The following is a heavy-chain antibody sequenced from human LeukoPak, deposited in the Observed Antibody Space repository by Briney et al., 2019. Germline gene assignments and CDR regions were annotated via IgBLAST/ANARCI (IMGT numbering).Heavy chain of an antibody. CDR3: AKVMAVAARRGNIDY. J-gene: IGHJ4*02. V-gene: IGHV3-23*01. D-gene: IGHD6-19*01. CDR2: ISGNGGST. Sequence: AGGSLRLSCAASGFTFSSHAMNWVRQAPGKVLEWVSAISGNGGSTYYADSVKGRFTISRDNSKNTLYVQMNSLRAEDTAIYYCAKVMAVAARRGNIDYWGQGTLVTVSS. CDR1: GFTFSSHA.